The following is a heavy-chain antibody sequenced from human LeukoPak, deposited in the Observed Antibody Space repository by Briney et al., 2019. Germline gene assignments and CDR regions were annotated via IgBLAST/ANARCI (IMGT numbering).Heavy chain of an antibody. CDR3: ARERFLEWLTLGYYYGMDV. CDR1: GGSFSGYY. CDR2: INHSGST. D-gene: IGHD3-3*01. J-gene: IGHJ6*02. V-gene: IGHV4-34*01. Sequence: ETLSLTCAVYGGSFSGYYWSWIRQPPGKGLEWIGEINHSGSTNYNPSLKSRVTISVDTSKNQFSLKLSSVTAADTAVYYCARERFLEWLTLGYYYGMDVWGQGTTVTVSS.